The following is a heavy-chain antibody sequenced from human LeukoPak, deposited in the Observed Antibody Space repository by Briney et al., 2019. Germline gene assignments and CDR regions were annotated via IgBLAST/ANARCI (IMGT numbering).Heavy chain of an antibody. CDR3: TRGDRGYAESLY. Sequence: LGGSLRLSCTVSGFSFREHWMSWVRQAPGKGLEWVGNIKEDGNEDYYVDSVEGRFVIFRDNAKNSLYLQMHSLRAEDTAVYYCTRGDRGYAESLYWGRGTLVTVSS. J-gene: IGHJ4*02. CDR2: IKEDGNED. CDR1: GFSFREHW. V-gene: IGHV3-7*02. D-gene: IGHD5-12*01.